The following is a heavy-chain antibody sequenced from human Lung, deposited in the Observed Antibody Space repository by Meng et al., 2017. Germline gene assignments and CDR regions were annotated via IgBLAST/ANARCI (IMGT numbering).Heavy chain of an antibody. CDR1: GDTGRRYS. Sequence: QVQRGQAGAEGKKPGAAGKVACKAAGDTGRRYSFSWVRQAPGQGLEWMGRIIPILERANYAQKFQGRVTITADISTTTAYMEMRSLRSEDTAVYYCASAMGNYVPATNEWTPSYFDYWGRGTLVTVSS. J-gene: IGHJ4*02. V-gene: IGHV1-69*02. CDR3: ASAMGNYVPATNEWTPSYFDY. D-gene: IGHD3-16*01. CDR2: IIPILERA.